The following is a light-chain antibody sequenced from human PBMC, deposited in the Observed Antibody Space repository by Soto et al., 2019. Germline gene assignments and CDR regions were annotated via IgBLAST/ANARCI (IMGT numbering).Light chain of an antibody. CDR3: QQYDDWPAT. CDR2: GAS. J-gene: IGKJ1*01. CDR1: QSVSNN. V-gene: IGKV3-15*01. Sequence: EIVLTQSPGTLSLSPGESATLSCRASQSVSNNYLAWYQQTPGQAPRLLIYGASTRVTGTPARFSGSGSGTEFTLTISSLQSEEFAVDVGQQYDDWPATFGQGTKVDIK.